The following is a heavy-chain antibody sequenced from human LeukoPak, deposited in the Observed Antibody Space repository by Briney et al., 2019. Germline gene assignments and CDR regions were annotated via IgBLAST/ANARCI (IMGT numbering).Heavy chain of an antibody. D-gene: IGHD2-15*01. CDR1: GGSISSGGYY. V-gene: IGHV4-31*03. CDR2: IYYSGST. J-gene: IGHJ3*02. Sequence: PSETLSLTCTVSGGSISSGGYYWSWIRQHPGKGLEWIGYIYYSGSTYDNPSLKSRVTISVDTSKNQFSLKLSSVTAADTAVYFCARRRVVVASTDGASGAFDIWGQGTMVTVSS. CDR3: ARRRVVVASTDGASGAFDI.